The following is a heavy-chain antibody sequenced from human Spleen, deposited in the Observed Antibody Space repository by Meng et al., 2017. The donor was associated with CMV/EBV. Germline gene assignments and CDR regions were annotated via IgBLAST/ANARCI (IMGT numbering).Heavy chain of an antibody. CDR2: IIPIFGTA. D-gene: IGHD3-9*01. Sequence: SVKVSCKASGGTFSSYAISWVRQAPGQGLEWMGGIIPIFGTANYAQKFQGRVTITTDESTSTAYMELSSLRSDDTAVYYCARVGYYDIFRTRYYYGMDVWGQGTTVTVSS. V-gene: IGHV1-69*05. CDR1: GGTFSSYA. J-gene: IGHJ6*02. CDR3: ARVGYYDIFRTRYYYGMDV.